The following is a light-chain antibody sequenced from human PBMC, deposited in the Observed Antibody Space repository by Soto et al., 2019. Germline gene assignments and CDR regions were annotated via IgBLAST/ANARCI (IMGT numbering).Light chain of an antibody. CDR3: QQRNNWPPIT. CDR1: QSVSDD. CDR2: GVS. V-gene: IGKV3-11*01. J-gene: IGKJ5*01. Sequence: IVLTQSPGTLSFSRGEIAALSCRASQSVSDDLAWYQQKPGQAPRLLIYGVSSRATGIPDRFSGSGSGTDFTLTISSLEPEDFALYYCQQRNNWPPITFGQGTRLEIK.